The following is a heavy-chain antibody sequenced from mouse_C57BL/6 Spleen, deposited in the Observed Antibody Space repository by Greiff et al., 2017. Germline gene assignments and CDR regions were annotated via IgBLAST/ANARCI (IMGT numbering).Heavy chain of an antibody. J-gene: IGHJ4*01. CDR1: GFNIKDYY. CDR3: TTLSLGSEYAMDY. V-gene: IGHV14-1*01. D-gene: IGHD3-1*01. Sequence: EVQLQESGAELVRPGASVKLSCTASGFNIKDYYMHWVKQRPEQGLEWIGRIDPEDGDTEYDPKFQGKATMTADTSSNTAYLQLSSLTSEDTAVYYCTTLSLGSEYAMDYWGQGTSVTVSS. CDR2: IDPEDGDT.